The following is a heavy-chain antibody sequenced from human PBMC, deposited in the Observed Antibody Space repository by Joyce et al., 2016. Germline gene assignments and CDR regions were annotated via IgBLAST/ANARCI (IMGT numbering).Heavy chain of an antibody. CDR1: GYTFTGYY. J-gene: IGHJ4*02. D-gene: IGHD3-3*01. CDR3: ARGGYYGPYYFDY. CDR2: IYPNIGGT. V-gene: IGHV1-2*02. Sequence: QVQLVQSGAEVKKPGASVKVSCKASGYTFTGYYLHWVRQAPGQGLEWMGWIYPNIGGTNYAQKFQGRVTMTRDTSISTAYMELSRLISDDTAVYYCARGGYYGPYYFDYWGQGTLVTVSS.